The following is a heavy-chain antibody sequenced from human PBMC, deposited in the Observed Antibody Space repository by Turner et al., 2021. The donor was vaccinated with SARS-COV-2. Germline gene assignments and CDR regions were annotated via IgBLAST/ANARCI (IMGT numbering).Heavy chain of an antibody. CDR2: MSYDGNNK. CDR1: GFTFSSYA. Sequence: QVQLVESGGGVVQPVRSLRLSCAASGFTFSSYAMHWIRQAPGKGLEWVEVMSYDGNNKYYADSVKGRFTISRDNSKNTLYLQMNSLRAEDTSVYYCARDLKAITMIVVDDYYYYYGMDVWGQGTTVTVSS. CDR3: ARDLKAITMIVVDDYYYYYGMDV. V-gene: IGHV3-30-3*01. D-gene: IGHD3-22*01. J-gene: IGHJ6*02.